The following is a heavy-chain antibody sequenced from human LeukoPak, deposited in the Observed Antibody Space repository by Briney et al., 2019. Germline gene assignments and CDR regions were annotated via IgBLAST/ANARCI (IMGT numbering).Heavy chain of an antibody. CDR1: GFTFSSYA. D-gene: IGHD4-23*01. Sequence: GGSLRLSCAASGFTFSSYAMIWVRQAPGKGLEWVSGISGSGGSTFYADSVKGRFTISRDNSKNTLYLLINSLRAEDTAVYYCARRTPRRHYGGNPYYFDYWGQGTLVTVSS. CDR3: ARRTPRRHYGGNPYYFDY. V-gene: IGHV3-23*01. J-gene: IGHJ4*02. CDR2: ISGSGGST.